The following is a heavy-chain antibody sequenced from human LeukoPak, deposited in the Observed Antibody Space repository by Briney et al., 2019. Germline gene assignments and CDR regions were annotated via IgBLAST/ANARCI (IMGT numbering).Heavy chain of an antibody. CDR3: VRVDLTYGSVPYMDV. Sequence: TGGSLRLSCAASGFEFRTYTMNWVRQAPGRGLECISYITASTRSLTYYADSVRGRFTISRDNAKNSLCLQMNSLRDEDTAVYYCVRVDLTYGSVPYMDVWGQGTTVTVSS. V-gene: IGHV3-48*02. D-gene: IGHD3-10*01. CDR2: ITASTRSLT. CDR1: GFEFRTYT. J-gene: IGHJ6*02.